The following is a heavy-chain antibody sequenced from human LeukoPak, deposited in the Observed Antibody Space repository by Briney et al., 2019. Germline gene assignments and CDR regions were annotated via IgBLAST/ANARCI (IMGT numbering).Heavy chain of an antibody. D-gene: IGHD1-26*01. CDR3: ARGRPNRYSGSYSPAYFDY. V-gene: IGHV4-4*07. Sequence: SETLSLTCTVSGGSISSYYWSWIRQPAGKGLEWIGRIYTSGSTNYNPSLKSRVTMSVDTSKNQFSLKLSSVTAADTAVYYCARGRPNRYSGSYSPAYFDYWGQGTLVTVSS. J-gene: IGHJ4*02. CDR1: GGSISSYY. CDR2: IYTSGST.